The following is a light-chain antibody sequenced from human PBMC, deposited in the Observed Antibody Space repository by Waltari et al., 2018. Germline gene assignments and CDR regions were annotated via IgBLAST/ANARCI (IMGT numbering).Light chain of an antibody. J-gene: IGKJ1*01. V-gene: IGKV4-1*01. CDR1: ETILFNSNNKNY. CDR3: QQYYTVSRT. Sequence: DIVMTQSPDSLAVPLGERATLTGKSSETILFNSNNKNYLAWYQQKAGQPPKLLVYWASTRESGVPDRFSGSGSGTDFTLTISSLQAEDVAVYYCQQYYTVSRTFGQGTRVEIK. CDR2: WAS.